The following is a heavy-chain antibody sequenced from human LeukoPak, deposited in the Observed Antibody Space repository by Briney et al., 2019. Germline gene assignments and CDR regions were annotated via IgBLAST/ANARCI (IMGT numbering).Heavy chain of an antibody. J-gene: IGHJ4*02. D-gene: IGHD6-19*01. CDR3: ARAGRQWLVAYDY. CDR2: IYTSGST. V-gene: IGHV4-61*02. Sequence: SQTLSLTCTVSGGSISSGSYYWSWIRQPAGKGLEWIGRIYTSGSTNYNPSLKSRVTISVDTSKNQFSLKLSSVTAADTAVYYCARAGRQWLVAYDYWGQGTLVTVSS. CDR1: GGSISSGSYY.